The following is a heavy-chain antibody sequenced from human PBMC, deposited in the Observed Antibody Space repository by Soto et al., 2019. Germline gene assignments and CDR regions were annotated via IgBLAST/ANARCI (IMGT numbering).Heavy chain of an antibody. J-gene: IGHJ4*02. CDR2: IYYSGST. Sequence: QVQLQESGPGLVKPSETLSLTCTFSGDSISSYYWSWIRQPPGKGLEWIGYIYYSGSTNYNPSLKCRVTRSVDTSKPQFALKLSSVPAADPAVDYCARARGGYFHYWGQGTLVTVSS. D-gene: IGHD3-10*01. CDR1: GDSISSYY. V-gene: IGHV4-59*01. CDR3: ARARGGYFHY.